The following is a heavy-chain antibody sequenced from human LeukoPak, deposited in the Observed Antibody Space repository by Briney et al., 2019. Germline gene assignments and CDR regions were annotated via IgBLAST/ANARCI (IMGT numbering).Heavy chain of an antibody. CDR3: THSENDYGDY. CDR2: IYWDDDK. Sequence: SGPTLVQPPQTLTLTCTFSEFSLRTRGGGVGWIRQPPGKALEWLALIYWDDDKRYSPSLKSRLTITKDTSKNQVVLTMTNMDPVDTATNYCTHSENDYGDYWGQGTLVTVSS. J-gene: IGHJ4*02. CDR1: EFSLRTRGGG. V-gene: IGHV2-5*02.